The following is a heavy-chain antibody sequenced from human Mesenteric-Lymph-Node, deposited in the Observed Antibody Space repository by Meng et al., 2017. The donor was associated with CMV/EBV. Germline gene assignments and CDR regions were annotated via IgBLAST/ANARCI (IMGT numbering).Heavy chain of an antibody. CDR1: GGSFSGYY. V-gene: IGHV4-34*01. J-gene: IGHJ6*02. Sequence: SETLSLTCAVYGGSFSGYYWSWIRQPPGKGLEWIGEINHSGSTNYNPSLKSRVTISVDTSKNQFSLKLSSVTAADTAVYYCARVGRFLEWLLYHYYYGMDVRGQGTTVTVSS. D-gene: IGHD3-3*01. CDR3: ARVGRFLEWLLYHYYYGMDV. CDR2: INHSGST.